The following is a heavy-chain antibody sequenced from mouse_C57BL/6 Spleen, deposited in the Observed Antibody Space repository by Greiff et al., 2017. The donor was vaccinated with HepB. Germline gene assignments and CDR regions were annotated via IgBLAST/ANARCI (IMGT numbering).Heavy chain of an antibody. Sequence: VQLQQSGAELVKAGASVKMSCKASGYTFTSYWMHWVKQRLGQGLEWFAETNPTNGRTDYNEKFKSKATLTVDKSSSTAYMLLSGPTCEDSAVYYCARIKKIVATYFDYWGQGTTLTVSA. V-gene: IGHV1S81*02. CDR1: GYTFTSYW. CDR3: ARIKKIVATYFDY. D-gene: IGHD1-1*01. CDR2: TNPTNGRT. J-gene: IGHJ2*01.